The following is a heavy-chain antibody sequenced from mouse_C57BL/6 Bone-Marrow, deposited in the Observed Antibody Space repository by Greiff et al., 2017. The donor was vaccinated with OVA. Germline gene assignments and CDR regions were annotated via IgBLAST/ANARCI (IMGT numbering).Heavy chain of an antibody. V-gene: IGHV1-15*01. D-gene: IGHD2-5*01. Sequence: VQLQQSGAELVRPGASVPLSCKASGYTFTVYKMHWVKQTPVHGLEWIGAIDPETGGTAYNQKFKGKAILTADKSSSTAYMELRSLTSEDSAVYYCTRSYSNYGDFDYWGQGTTLTVSS. CDR2: IDPETGGT. CDR1: GYTFTVYK. J-gene: IGHJ2*01. CDR3: TRSYSNYGDFDY.